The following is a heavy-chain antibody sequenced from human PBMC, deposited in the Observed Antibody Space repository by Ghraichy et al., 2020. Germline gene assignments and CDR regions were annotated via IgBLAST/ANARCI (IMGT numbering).Heavy chain of an antibody. Sequence: SETLSLTCAVYGGSFSGYYWSWIRQPPGKGLEWIGEINHSGSTNYNPSLKSRVTISVDTSKNQFSLKLSSVTAADTAVYYCASTNYYDSTYYFDYWGQGTLVTVSS. CDR2: INHSGST. J-gene: IGHJ4*02. D-gene: IGHD3-22*01. CDR1: GGSFSGYY. CDR3: ASTNYYDSTYYFDY. V-gene: IGHV4-34*01.